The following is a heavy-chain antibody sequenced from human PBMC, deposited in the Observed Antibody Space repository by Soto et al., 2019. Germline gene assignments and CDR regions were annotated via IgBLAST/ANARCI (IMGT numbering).Heavy chain of an antibody. V-gene: IGHV4-34*01. CDR1: GGSFSCYY. D-gene: IGHD2-2*01. CDR3: ALLRRDIVVVPAARGFDP. Sequence: PSETLSLTCAVYGGSFSCYYWSWIRQPPGKGLEWIGEINHSGSTNYNPSLKSRVTISVDTSKNQFSLKLSSVTAADTAVYYCALLRRDIVVVPAARGFDPWGQGTLVTVSS. J-gene: IGHJ5*02. CDR2: INHSGST.